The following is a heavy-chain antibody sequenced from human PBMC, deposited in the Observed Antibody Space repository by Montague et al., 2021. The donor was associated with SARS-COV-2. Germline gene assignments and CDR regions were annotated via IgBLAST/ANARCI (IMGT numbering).Heavy chain of an antibody. Sequence: SETLSLTCTVSGASVRTYYWSWIRQSAGKKLEWMGRLYTSGSTYSNPSFKSRVTMSLDTSKNLFSLNLSSMTAADTAVYYCAGDGADYSFAYYHEMDVWGQGIAVTVSS. D-gene: IGHD5-12*01. CDR2: LYTSGST. J-gene: IGHJ6*02. CDR3: AGDGADYSFAYYHEMDV. CDR1: GASVRTYY. V-gene: IGHV4-4*07.